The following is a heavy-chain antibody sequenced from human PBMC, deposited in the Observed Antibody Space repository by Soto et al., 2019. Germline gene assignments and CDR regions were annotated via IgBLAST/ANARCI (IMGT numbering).Heavy chain of an antibody. CDR2: IYHSGST. Sequence: HSVTLSLTCTVAGGSIRSSSYYWGWIRQPPGKGLEWIGSIYHSGSTYYNPSLKSRVTISVDRSTNQFSLKPSSVTAADTAVYYCARVGGRDYGDLDYWGQGNLVTVSS. CDR1: GGSIRSSSYY. CDR3: ARVGGRDYGDLDY. J-gene: IGHJ4*02. V-gene: IGHV4-39*07. D-gene: IGHD4-17*01.